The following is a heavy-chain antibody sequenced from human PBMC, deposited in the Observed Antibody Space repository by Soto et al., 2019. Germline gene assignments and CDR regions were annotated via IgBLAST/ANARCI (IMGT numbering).Heavy chain of an antibody. D-gene: IGHD6-25*01. V-gene: IGHV1-69*01. CDR2: IMPVFGTA. Sequence: QVQLVQSGTEVKKPGSSVKVSCKASGGAFRTYAFSWVRQTPGQGLEWMGAIMPVFGTATYAQQFQGRITITADESTSTVNVEVTIARPEDAAVFYCAASRGFYGGMDVGGPGTTVIVS. J-gene: IGHJ6*02. CDR3: AASRGFYGGMDV. CDR1: GGAFRTYA.